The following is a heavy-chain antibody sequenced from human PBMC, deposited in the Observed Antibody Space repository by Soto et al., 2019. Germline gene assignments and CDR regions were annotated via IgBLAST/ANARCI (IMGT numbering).Heavy chain of an antibody. D-gene: IGHD3-16*01. CDR2: IRSKGHNYAT. Sequence: LRLSCAASGFAFSGSAMYWVRQASGKGPEWVGRIRSKGHNYATEYAASVKGRFTISRDDSKNTAYLQMNSLQTEDTAVYYCTRDLFSYDYSGILWFDPWGQGTLVTVSS. V-gene: IGHV3-73*01. CDR3: TRDLFSYDYSGILWFDP. CDR1: GFAFSGSA. J-gene: IGHJ5*02.